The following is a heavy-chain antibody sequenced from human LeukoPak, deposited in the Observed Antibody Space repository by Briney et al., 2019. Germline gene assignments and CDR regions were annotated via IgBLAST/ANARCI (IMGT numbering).Heavy chain of an antibody. D-gene: IGHD6-19*01. Sequence: ASVKVSCKASGYTFTSYYMHWVRQAPGQGLEWMGIINPSGGSTSYAQKFQGRVTITTDESTSTAYMELSSLRSEDTAVYYCARALRRGYSSGWYGEHYFDYWGQGTLVTVSS. CDR1: GYTFTSYY. CDR2: INPSGGST. J-gene: IGHJ4*02. CDR3: ARALRRGYSSGWYGEHYFDY. V-gene: IGHV1-46*01.